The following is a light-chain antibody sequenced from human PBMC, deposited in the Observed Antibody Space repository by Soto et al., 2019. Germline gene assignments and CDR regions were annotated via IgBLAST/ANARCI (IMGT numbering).Light chain of an antibody. J-gene: IGKJ2*01. CDR1: QHVSSN. CDR3: QQYNNWPYT. V-gene: IGKV3-15*01. Sequence: EIVMTQSPATLSVSPGGSATLSCRASQHVSSNFAWYRQKPGQAPTLLIYRASTTATGIPARFSGSGSGTEFTLSISSLQSEDFALYYCQQYNNWPYTFGQGTKLEI. CDR2: RAS.